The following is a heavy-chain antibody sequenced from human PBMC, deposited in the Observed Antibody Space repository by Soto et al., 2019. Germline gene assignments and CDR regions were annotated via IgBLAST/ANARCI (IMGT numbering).Heavy chain of an antibody. CDR3: AGESQPFGVAKGGVFDY. CDR2: ISAYNGNT. Sequence: QVQLVQSGAEVKKPGASVKVSCKASGYTFTSYGISWVRQAPGQGLEWMGWISAYNGNTNYAQKLQGRVTMTTDTSTSTAYMDLRSLISDDTGGYYCAGESQPFGVAKGGVFDYWGPGTLVTVSS. D-gene: IGHD3-3*01. J-gene: IGHJ4*02. CDR1: GYTFTSYG. V-gene: IGHV1-18*01.